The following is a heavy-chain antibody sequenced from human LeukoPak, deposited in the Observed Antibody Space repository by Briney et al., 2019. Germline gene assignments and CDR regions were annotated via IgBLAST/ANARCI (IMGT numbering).Heavy chain of an antibody. CDR1: GFTFSSYS. Sequence: GGSLRLSCAASGFTFSSYSMNWVRQAPGKGLEWVSHITASGTAMFYADSVKGRFAISRDNAKNSLYLQMNSLRDEDTAVYYCASSGSYRFDYWGQGTLVTVSS. J-gene: IGHJ4*02. D-gene: IGHD1-26*01. CDR2: ITASGTAM. V-gene: IGHV3-48*02. CDR3: ASSGSYRFDY.